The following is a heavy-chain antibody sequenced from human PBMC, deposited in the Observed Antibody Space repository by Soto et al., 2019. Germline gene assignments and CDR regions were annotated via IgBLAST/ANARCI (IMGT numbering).Heavy chain of an antibody. Sequence: QVQLQESGPGLVKPSQTLSLPCTVSGGSISSGDYYWSWIRQPPGKGLEWIGYLYYSGSTYYNPSLKSRVTISVDTSKNQFSLKLSSVPAADTAVYYCARVGGFGATTIDYWGQGTLVTVSS. CDR3: ARVGGFGATTIDY. D-gene: IGHD3-10*01. CDR2: LYYSGST. V-gene: IGHV4-30-4*01. J-gene: IGHJ4*02. CDR1: GGSISSGDYY.